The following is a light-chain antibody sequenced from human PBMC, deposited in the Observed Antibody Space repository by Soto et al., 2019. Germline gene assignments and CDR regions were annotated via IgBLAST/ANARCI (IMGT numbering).Light chain of an antibody. J-gene: IGKJ1*01. CDR3: QQYNSYSRT. V-gene: IGKV1-5*03. Sequence: DIQMTQSPSTLSASVGDRVTITCRASQSIRSWLAWYQQKPGKAPKVLIYKASSLESGVPSRFSGSGSGTEFTLTISSLQPDDFATYYCQQYNSYSRTFGQGTKVEIK. CDR1: QSIRSW. CDR2: KAS.